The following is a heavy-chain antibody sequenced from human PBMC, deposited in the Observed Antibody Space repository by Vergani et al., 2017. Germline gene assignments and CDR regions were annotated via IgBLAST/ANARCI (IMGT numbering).Heavy chain of an antibody. V-gene: IGHV3-30*18. CDR1: GFSFRGHG. D-gene: IGHD4-11*01. CDR3: AKDLSYSTARPHFDP. CDR2: ISYDGDRR. J-gene: IGHJ5*02. Sequence: QVHLVESGGGVVQPGRSLTLSCVASGFSFRGHGMHWVRQAPGKGLEWVAMISYDGDRRDYGDFAKGRFTISRDSSKTVYLQMNSLRVEDTAMYFCAKDLSYSTARPHFDPRGQGTLVTVPS.